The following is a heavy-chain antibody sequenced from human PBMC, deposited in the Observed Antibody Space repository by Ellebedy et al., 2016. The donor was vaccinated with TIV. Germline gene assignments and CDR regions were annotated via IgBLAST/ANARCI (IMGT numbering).Heavy chain of an antibody. Sequence: MPGGSLRLSCTVSGGSISSSSYYWGLIRQPPGKGLEWIGSIYYRGTTYYNPSLKSRVTISVDTSTNQFSLRVNAMTAAATAVYYCARFDCSGGSCPPTGSFDYWGQGTLVTVSS. V-gene: IGHV4-39*07. CDR2: IYYRGTT. CDR3: ARFDCSGGSCPPTGSFDY. CDR1: GGSISSSSYY. D-gene: IGHD2-15*01. J-gene: IGHJ4*02.